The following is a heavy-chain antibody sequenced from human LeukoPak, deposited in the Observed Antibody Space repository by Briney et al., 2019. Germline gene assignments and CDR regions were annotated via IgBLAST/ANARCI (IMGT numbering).Heavy chain of an antibody. CDR2: ISSSSSTI. Sequence: QPGGSLRLSCAASGFTFSSYSMNWVRQAPGKGLEWVSYISSSSSTIYYADSVKGRFTISRDNAKNSLYLQMNSLRAEDTAVYYCASRPWAAAVLYMDVWGKGTTVTVSS. CDR1: GFTFSSYS. CDR3: ASRPWAAAVLYMDV. V-gene: IGHV3-48*01. D-gene: IGHD6-13*01. J-gene: IGHJ6*03.